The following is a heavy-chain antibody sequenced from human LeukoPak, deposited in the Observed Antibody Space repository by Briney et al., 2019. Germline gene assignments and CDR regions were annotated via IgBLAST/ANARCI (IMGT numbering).Heavy chain of an antibody. CDR3: ARGGHMVGGLLNWFDP. CDR2: ISAYNGNT. J-gene: IGHJ5*02. V-gene: IGHV1-18*01. D-gene: IGHD2-21*01. CDR1: GYTFTSYG. Sequence: GASVKVSCKASGYTFTSYGIGWVRQAPGQGLEWMGWISAYNGNTNYAQKLQGRVTMTTDTSTSTAYMELRSLRSDDTAVYYCARGGHMVGGLLNWFDPWGQGTLVTVSS.